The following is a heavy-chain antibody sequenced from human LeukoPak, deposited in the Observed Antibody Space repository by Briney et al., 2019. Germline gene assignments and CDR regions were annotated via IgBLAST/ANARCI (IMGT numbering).Heavy chain of an antibody. D-gene: IGHD6-13*01. V-gene: IGHV3-23*01. CDR3: ANRGLEATGRRGYYFDY. CDR1: GFTFSNYA. J-gene: IGHJ4*02. CDR2: FSGSGRST. Sequence: GGSLRLSCAASGFTFSNYAMSWVRQAPGKGLEWVSTFSGSGRSTYYADSVKGRFTISRDNSKNTLYLQMNSLRAEDTAVYFCANRGLEATGRRGYYFDYWGQGTLVTVSS.